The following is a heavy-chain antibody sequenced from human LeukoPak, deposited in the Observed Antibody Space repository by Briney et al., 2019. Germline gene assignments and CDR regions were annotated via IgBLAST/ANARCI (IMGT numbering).Heavy chain of an antibody. CDR1: GYTFTGYY. CDR2: INPNSGGT. CDR3: ARDLRSSSFYYYYYGVDV. D-gene: IGHD6-13*01. Sequence: ASVKVSCKASGYTFTGYYMHWVRQAPGQGLEWMGWINPNSGGTNYAQKFQGRVTMTRDTSISTAYMELSRLRSDDTAVYYCARDLRSSSFYYYYYGVDVWGQGTTVAVYS. V-gene: IGHV1-2*02. J-gene: IGHJ6*02.